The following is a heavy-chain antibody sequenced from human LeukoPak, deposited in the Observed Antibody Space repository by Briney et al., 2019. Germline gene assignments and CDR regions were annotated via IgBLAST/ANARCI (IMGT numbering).Heavy chain of an antibody. V-gene: IGHV3-30*02. CDR3: AKDAHYYDSSGYYYANNY. Sequence: GGSLRLSCAASGFTFNSYGMHWVRQGPGKGLEWVAFIRSDGSNKYYADSVKGRFTISRDNSKNTLYLQMNSLRAEDTAVYYCAKDAHYYDSSGYYYANNYWGQGTLVTVSS. D-gene: IGHD3-22*01. J-gene: IGHJ4*02. CDR2: IRSDGSNK. CDR1: GFTFNSYG.